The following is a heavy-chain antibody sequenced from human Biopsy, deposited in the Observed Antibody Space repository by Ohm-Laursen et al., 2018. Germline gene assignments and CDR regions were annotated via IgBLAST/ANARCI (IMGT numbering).Heavy chain of an antibody. CDR1: GYTFTNYY. CDR3: ARTDDSNFDFDY. V-gene: IGHV1-46*01. J-gene: IGHJ4*02. CDR2: INPSGGDT. D-gene: IGHD5-24*01. Sequence: ASVKVSCKASGYTFTNYYMHWVRQAPGQGLEWMGIINPSGGDTTYAQNFQGRLIMTRDTSTSTVHMELSSLTSEDTAVYSCARTDDSNFDFDYWGQGTLVTVSS.